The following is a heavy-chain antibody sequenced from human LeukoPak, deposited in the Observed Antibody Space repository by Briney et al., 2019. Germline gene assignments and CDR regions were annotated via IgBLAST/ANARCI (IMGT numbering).Heavy chain of an antibody. Sequence: GGSLRLSCAASGFTFSNYAMSWVRQVPGKGLEWVSAISGSGGNTFYADSVKGRFTISRDNSKNTLYLQVNSLRAADTAIYYCAKVQELDTILPPFHYWGQGTLVTVSS. J-gene: IGHJ4*02. CDR2: ISGSGGNT. CDR1: GFTFSNYA. V-gene: IGHV3-23*01. CDR3: AKVQELDTILPPFHY. D-gene: IGHD5-24*01.